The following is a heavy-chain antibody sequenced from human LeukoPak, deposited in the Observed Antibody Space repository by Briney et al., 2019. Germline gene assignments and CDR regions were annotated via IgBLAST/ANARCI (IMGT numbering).Heavy chain of an antibody. CDR1: GGSFSGYY. CDR2: INHSGST. J-gene: IGHJ6*02. CDR3: ARGVVRGVNPYYYYGMDV. D-gene: IGHD3-10*01. Sequence: SETLSLTCAVYGGSFSGYYWSWIRQPPGKGLEWIGEINHSGSTNYNPSLKSRVTISVDTSKNRFSLKLSSVTAADTAVYYCARGVVRGVNPYYYYGMDVWGQGTTVTVSS. V-gene: IGHV4-34*01.